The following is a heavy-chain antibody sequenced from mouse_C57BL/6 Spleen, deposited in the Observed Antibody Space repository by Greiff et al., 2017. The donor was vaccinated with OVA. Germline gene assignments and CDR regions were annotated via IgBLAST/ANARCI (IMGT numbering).Heavy chain of an antibody. CDR3: AKQDSSGDFAY. V-gene: IGHV2-9*01. Sequence: QVQLQQSGPGLVAPSQSLSITCTVSGFSFTSYGVDWVRQPPGKGLEWMGVIWGGGSTNYNSALMSRLGISKANSKIHVFLRMNSLQTDVTARYYGAKQDSSGDFAYWGQGTLVTVSA. D-gene: IGHD3-2*02. CDR2: IWGGGST. CDR1: GFSFTSYG. J-gene: IGHJ3*01.